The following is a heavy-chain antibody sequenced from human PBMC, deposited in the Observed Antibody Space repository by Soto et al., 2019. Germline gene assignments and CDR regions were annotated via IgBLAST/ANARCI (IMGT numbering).Heavy chain of an antibody. J-gene: IGHJ3*02. CDR3: AKGTGYTSGTNDAFDI. D-gene: IGHD5-18*01. Sequence: WGSLRLSCAASGFTFSSYGMHWVRQAPGKGLEWVAVIWYDGSNKYNIAPMEGRFTISRDNSKNTLYLQMNSLRTEDTAVYYCAKGTGYTSGTNDAFDIWGQGTMVTV. CDR1: GFTFSSYG. CDR2: IWYDGSNK. V-gene: IGHV3-30*02.